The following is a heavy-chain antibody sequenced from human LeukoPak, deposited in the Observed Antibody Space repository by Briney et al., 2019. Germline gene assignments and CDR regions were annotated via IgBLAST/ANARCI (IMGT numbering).Heavy chain of an antibody. J-gene: IGHJ4*02. CDR3: ARAEQRYYYDTSGLRLPDY. CDR2: IKQDGSEK. D-gene: IGHD3-22*01. V-gene: IGHV3-7*01. CDR1: GFTFSSYW. Sequence: GGSLRLSCAASGFTFSSYWMSWVRQAPGKGLEWVANIKQDGSEKYYVDSVKGRFTISRDNAKNSLYLQMNSLRAEDTAVYYCARAEQRYYYDTSGLRLPDYWGQGTLVTVSS.